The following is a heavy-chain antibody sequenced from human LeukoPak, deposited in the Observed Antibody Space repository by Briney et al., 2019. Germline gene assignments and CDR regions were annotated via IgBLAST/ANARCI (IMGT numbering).Heavy chain of an antibody. D-gene: IGHD4-11*01. CDR1: GFTFSSHW. CDR2: IKPDGSRT. J-gene: IGHJ2*01. V-gene: IGHV3-74*01. Sequence: PGGSLRLSCAASGFTFSSHWMHWVSQAPGKGLVWVSRIKPDGSRTTYADSVKGRFTISRGNAKKTLYLQMNSLRAEDTAVYFCAREDYNASGWYFDLWGRGTLVTVSS. CDR3: AREDYNASGWYFDL.